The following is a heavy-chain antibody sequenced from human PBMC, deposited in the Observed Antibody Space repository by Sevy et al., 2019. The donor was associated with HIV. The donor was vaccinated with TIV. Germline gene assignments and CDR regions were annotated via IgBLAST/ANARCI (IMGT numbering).Heavy chain of an antibody. CDR2: TRNKADSYTT. D-gene: IGHD6-13*01. V-gene: IGHV3-72*01. CDR1: GFTFSDHY. J-gene: IGHJ4*02. Sequence: GGSLRLSCAASGFTFSDHYMEWVRHAPGKGLEWVGRTRNKADSYTTEYAASVKGRFTISRDDSKNSLYLQMNSLKTEETAVYYCATHAGIAAAGRVFDYWGQGSLVTVSS. CDR3: ATHAGIAAAGRVFDY.